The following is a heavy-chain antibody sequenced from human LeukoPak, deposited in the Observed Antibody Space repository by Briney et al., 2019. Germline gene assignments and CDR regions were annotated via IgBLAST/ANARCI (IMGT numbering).Heavy chain of an antibody. V-gene: IGHV1-2*02. CDR3: ARRYFLSGNYYTDY. CDR1: GYTFTGYY. Sequence: GASVKVSCKASGYTFTGYYIHWVRQAPGQGLEWMGWINPNSGGTNYAQNFQGRVTMTRDTSITTAYMELSRLRSDDTAVYYCARRYFLSGNYYTDYWGQGTLVTVSS. D-gene: IGHD3-10*01. CDR2: INPNSGGT. J-gene: IGHJ4*02.